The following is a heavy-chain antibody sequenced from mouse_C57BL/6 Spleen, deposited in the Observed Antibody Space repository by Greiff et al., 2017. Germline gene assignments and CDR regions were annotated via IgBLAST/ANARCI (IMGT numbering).Heavy chain of an antibody. CDR1: GYSITSGYY. V-gene: IGHV3-6*01. J-gene: IGHJ1*03. CDR2: ISYDGSN. Sequence: VQLQQSGPGLVKPSRSLSLTCSVTGYSITSGYYWNWIRQFPGNKLEWMGYISYDGSNNYNPSLKNRISITRDTSKNQFFLKLNSVTTEDTATYYCARSNYGYFDVWGTGTTVTVSS. CDR3: ARSNYGYFDV. D-gene: IGHD2-5*01.